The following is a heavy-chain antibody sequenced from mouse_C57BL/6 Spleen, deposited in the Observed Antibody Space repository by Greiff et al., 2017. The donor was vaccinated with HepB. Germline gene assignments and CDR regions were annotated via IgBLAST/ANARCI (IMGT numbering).Heavy chain of an antibody. Sequence: QVQLQQSGPELVKPGASVKISCKASGYAFSSSWMHWVKQRPGKGLEWIGQIYPEDGDTNYNGKFKGKATLTADKSSSTAYMQLSSLTSEDSAVYFWARLGDYYGSSYYFDYWGQGTTLTVSS. V-gene: IGHV1-82*01. CDR2: IYPEDGDT. D-gene: IGHD1-1*01. CDR3: ARLGDYYGSSYYFDY. J-gene: IGHJ2*01. CDR1: GYAFSSSW.